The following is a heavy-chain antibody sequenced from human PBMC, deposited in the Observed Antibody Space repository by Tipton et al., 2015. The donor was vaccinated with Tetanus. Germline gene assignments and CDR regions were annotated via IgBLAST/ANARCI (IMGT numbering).Heavy chain of an antibody. CDR1: GGTFSNYA. CDR2: IIPIYGAA. J-gene: IGHJ5*02. D-gene: IGHD4-17*01. Sequence: QSGAEVKEPGSSVRVSCKASGGTFSNYAINWVRQAPGQGLEWMGGIIPIYGAANYAQKFQGRVTMTADISMGTAYMDLISVRSDDTAFYYGARCKDYGSLTPIDLWGPGTRVTVSS. V-gene: IGHV1-69*06. CDR3: ARCKDYGSLTPIDL.